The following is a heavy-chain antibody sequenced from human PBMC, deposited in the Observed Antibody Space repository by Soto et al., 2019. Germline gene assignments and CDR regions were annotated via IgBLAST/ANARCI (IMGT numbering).Heavy chain of an antibody. CDR2: ISGSGGST. CDR1: GFTFSSYA. V-gene: IGHV3-23*01. CDR3: AKDITIVGATTY. Sequence: EVQLLESGGGLVQPGGSPRLSCAASGFTFSSYAMSWVRQAPGKGLEWVSAISGSGGSTYYADSVKGRFTISRDNSKNTLYLQMNSLRAEDTAVYYCAKDITIVGATTYWGQGTLVTVSS. J-gene: IGHJ4*02. D-gene: IGHD1-26*01.